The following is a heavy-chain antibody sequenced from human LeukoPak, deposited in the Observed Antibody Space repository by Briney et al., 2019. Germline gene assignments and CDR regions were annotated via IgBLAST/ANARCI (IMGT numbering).Heavy chain of an antibody. CDR3: ARDIGIAARTTRFDY. CDR2: IIPILGIA. J-gene: IGHJ4*02. CDR1: GGTFSGYT. Sequence: SVKVSCKASGGTFSGYTISWVRQAPGQGLEWMGRIIPILGIANYAQKFQGRVTITADKSTSTAYMELSSLRSEDTAVYYCARDIGIAARTTRFDYWGQGTLVTVSS. D-gene: IGHD6-6*01. V-gene: IGHV1-69*04.